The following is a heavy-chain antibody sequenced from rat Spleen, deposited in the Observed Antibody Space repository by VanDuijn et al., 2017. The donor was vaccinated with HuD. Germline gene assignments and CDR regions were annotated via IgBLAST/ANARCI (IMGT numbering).Heavy chain of an antibody. V-gene: IGHV5-29*01. CDR3: TRGGMTPYWYFDF. CDR2: ITNTGGST. D-gene: IGHD1-7*01. CDR1: GFTFSDFG. Sequence: EVQLVESGGGLVQPGRSLKVSCAASGFTFSDFGMAWVRQAPTKGLEWVASITNTGGSTYYPDSVKGRFTISRDNAKSTLYLQMNSLRSEDTATYYCTRGGMTPYWYFDFWGPGTMVTVSS. J-gene: IGHJ1*01.